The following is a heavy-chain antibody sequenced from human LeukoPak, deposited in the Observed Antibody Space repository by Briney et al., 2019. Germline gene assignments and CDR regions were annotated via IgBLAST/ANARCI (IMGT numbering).Heavy chain of an antibody. J-gene: IGHJ4*02. D-gene: IGHD1-26*01. CDR1: GGSISSSSYY. CDR2: IYYSGST. CDR3: ARGKWELLLFDY. V-gene: IGHV4-39*01. Sequence: SETLSLTCTVSGGSISSSSYYWGWLPQPPGKGLERIGSIYYSGSTYYNPSLKSRVTISVYTSKNQFSLKLSSVTAADTAVYYCARGKWELLLFDYWRQGPLVSV.